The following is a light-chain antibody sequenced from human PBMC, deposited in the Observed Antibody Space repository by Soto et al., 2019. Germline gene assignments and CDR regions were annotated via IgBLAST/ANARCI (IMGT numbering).Light chain of an antibody. J-gene: IGKJ4*01. V-gene: IGKV3-20*01. CDR1: QSVSSSY. CDR2: GAS. CDR3: RQYGTSLGFP. Sequence: EIVLTQSPGTLSLSPGERATLSCRASQSVSSSYLAWYQQKPGQAPRLLIYGASSRATGIPDRFSGSGSGTDFTLTISRLEPEDFAVYYCRQYGTSLGFPVGGGTKVEIK.